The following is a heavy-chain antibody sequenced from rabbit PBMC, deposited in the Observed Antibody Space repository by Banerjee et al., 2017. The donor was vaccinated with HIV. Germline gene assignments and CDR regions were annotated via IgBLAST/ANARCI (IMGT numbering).Heavy chain of an antibody. D-gene: IGHD1-1*01. Sequence: QEQLVESGGGLVQPEGSLTLTCTASGFSFSSGYWMCWVRQAPGKGLEWIGCIGIGSGSTYYASWAKGRFTISKTSSTTVTLQMTSLTAADTATYFCAGGGLGSTGYTYAFDPWGQGTLVTVS. V-gene: IGHV1S45*01. CDR2: IGIGSGST. J-gene: IGHJ2*01. CDR1: GFSFSSGYW. CDR3: AGGGLGSTGYTYAFDP.